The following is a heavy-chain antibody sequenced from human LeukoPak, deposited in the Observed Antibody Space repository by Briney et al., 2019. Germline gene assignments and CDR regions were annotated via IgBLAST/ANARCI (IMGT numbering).Heavy chain of an antibody. D-gene: IGHD4-11*01. V-gene: IGHV4-39*01. CDR2: IYYSGST. CDR3: ARSTTAGKYYYYMDV. J-gene: IGHJ6*03. CDR1: GGSVSSSSYY. Sequence: SETLSLTCTVSGGSVSSSSYYWGWIRQPPGKGLEWIGSIYYSGSTYYNPSLKSRVTISVDTSKNQFSLKLSSVTAADTAVYYCARSTTAGKYYYYMDVWGKGTTVTVSS.